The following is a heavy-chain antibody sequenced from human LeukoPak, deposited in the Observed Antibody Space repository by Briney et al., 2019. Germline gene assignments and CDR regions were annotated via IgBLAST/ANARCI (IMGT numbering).Heavy chain of an antibody. Sequence: PSETLSLTCAVYGGSFSGYYWSWIRQPPGKGLEWIGEINHSGSTNYHPSLKSRVTISVATSKNQFSLKLSSVTAADTAVYYCARAVRNTVWENYYFDFWGQGTLVTVSS. CDR3: ARAVRNTVWENYYFDF. CDR2: INHSGST. J-gene: IGHJ4*02. D-gene: IGHD1-26*01. V-gene: IGHV4-34*01. CDR1: GGSFSGYY.